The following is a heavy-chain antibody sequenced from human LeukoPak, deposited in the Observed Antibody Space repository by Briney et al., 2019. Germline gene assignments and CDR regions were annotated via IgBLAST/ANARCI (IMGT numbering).Heavy chain of an antibody. D-gene: IGHD3-9*01. CDR2: LYTSGNS. CDR3: ARKYYDTYSDY. CDR1: GCSMRSYY. Sequence: SETLSLTCTASGCSMRSYYWNWIRQPPGKGLEWIWYLYTSGNSNYKPSLKGRFTISGDTSKNQFYLKLTSVTAADTAVYYCARKYYDTYSDYWGRGILVTVSA. V-gene: IGHV4-4*08. J-gene: IGHJ4*02.